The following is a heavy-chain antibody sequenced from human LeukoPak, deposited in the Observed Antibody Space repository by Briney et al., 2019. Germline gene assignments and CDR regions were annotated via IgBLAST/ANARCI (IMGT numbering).Heavy chain of an antibody. CDR1: GYSFTSYW. CDR2: IFPGDSDT. J-gene: IGHJ4*02. Sequence: GESLKISCKGSGYSFTSYWIGWVRLMPGKGLEWMGIIFPGDSDTRYSPSFQGQVTISADRSINIAYLQWTSLKASDTAMYYCARKSGYSDNYFDYWGQGTLVTDSS. CDR3: ARKSGYSDNYFDY. V-gene: IGHV5-51*01. D-gene: IGHD5-12*01.